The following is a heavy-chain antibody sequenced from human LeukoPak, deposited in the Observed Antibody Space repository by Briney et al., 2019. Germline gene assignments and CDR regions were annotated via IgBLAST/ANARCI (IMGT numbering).Heavy chain of an antibody. CDR2: ISDSGGRT. J-gene: IGHJ4*02. CDR3: DASDF. Sequence: PGGSLRLSCAASGFTFATYAMGWVRQPPGKGLEWVSTISDSGGRTHYADSVQGRFTISRDNSKNTLYLQINKLRAEDTAIYYCDASDFWGQGTLVTVSS. CDR1: GFTFATYA. V-gene: IGHV3-23*01.